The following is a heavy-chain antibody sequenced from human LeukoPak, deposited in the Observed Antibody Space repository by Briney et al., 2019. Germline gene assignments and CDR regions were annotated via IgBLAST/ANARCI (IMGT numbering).Heavy chain of an antibody. CDR1: GYTFTSYS. J-gene: IGHJ4*02. CDR2: IKSTGGST. D-gene: IGHD3-22*01. V-gene: IGHV1-46*01. Sequence: ASVKVSCKASGYTFTSYSMHWVRQAPGQGLEWMGIIKSTGGSTSYAQKFQGRVNMTRDMSTSTVYMELSSLRSEDTAVYYCARSDDSSGVTDYWGQGTLVTVSS. CDR3: ARSDDSSGVTDY.